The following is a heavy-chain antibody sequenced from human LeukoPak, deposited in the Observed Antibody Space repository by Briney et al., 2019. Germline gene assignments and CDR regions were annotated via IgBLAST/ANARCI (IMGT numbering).Heavy chain of an antibody. D-gene: IGHD3-22*01. Sequence: PSETLSLTCAVSGYSISSGYYWGWIRQPPGKGLEWIGSIYHSGSTYYNPSLKSRVTISVDTSKNQFSLKLSSVTAADTAVYYCARGTPYDSSGYYFDYWGQGTLVTVS. CDR2: IYHSGST. CDR1: GYSISSGYY. J-gene: IGHJ4*02. CDR3: ARGTPYDSSGYYFDY. V-gene: IGHV4-38-2*01.